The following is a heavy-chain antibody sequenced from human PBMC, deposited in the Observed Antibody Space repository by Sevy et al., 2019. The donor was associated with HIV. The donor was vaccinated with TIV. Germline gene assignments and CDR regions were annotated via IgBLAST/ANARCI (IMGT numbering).Heavy chain of an antibody. V-gene: IGHV3-48*03. CDR2: ISSSGSTI. CDR3: ERRHSLYNWNDEGNWFDS. CDR1: GFTFSSYE. D-gene: IGHD1-20*01. Sequence: GGSLRLSCAASGFTFSSYEMNWVRQAPGKGLEWVSYISSSGSTIYYADSVKGRFTISRDNAKNSLYLQMNSLRAEDTAVYYCERRHSLYNWNDEGNWFDSWGQGTLVTVSS. J-gene: IGHJ5*01.